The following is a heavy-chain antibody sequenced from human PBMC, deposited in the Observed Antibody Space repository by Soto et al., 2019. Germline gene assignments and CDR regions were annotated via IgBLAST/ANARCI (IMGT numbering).Heavy chain of an antibody. V-gene: IGHV4-31*03. CDR1: GDSVTSAGYH. Sequence: PSETLSLTCTVSGDSVTSAGYHWSWIRQHPGKGLEWIGYTFHSGRTYYNPSLRSRLSITEDTSKNQFFLELSSVTAADTAVYYCARGLITIFVIVNLTPTSAGLDVWGQGTTVPVSS. J-gene: IGHJ6*02. CDR2: TFHSGRT. D-gene: IGHD3-3*01. CDR3: ARGLITIFVIVNLTPTSAGLDV.